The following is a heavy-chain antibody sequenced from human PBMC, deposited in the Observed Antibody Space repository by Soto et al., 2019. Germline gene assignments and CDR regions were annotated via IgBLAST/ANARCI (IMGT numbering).Heavy chain of an antibody. CDR3: AKAHYDFWSGYYLGSDFDY. CDR2: ISGSGGST. J-gene: IGHJ4*02. V-gene: IGHV3-23*01. CDR1: VFTFSSYA. D-gene: IGHD3-3*01. Sequence: GWSLRLSCASSVFTFSSYAMSWVRQAPGKGLEWVSAISGSGGSTYYADSVKGRFTISRDNSKNTLYLQMNSLRAEDTAVYYCAKAHYDFWSGYYLGSDFDYWGQGTLVTVSS.